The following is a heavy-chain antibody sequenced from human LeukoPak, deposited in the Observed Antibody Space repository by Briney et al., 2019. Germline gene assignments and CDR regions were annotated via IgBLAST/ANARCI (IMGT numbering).Heavy chain of an antibody. Sequence: PGGSLRLSCAGSGFSFSTYGMTWVRQAPGKGLEWVSSVSSSGETTYYADSVKGRFTISRDNSKNTLYLQMNSLRAEDTAVYYCAKSGRCSSTSCHRHFDYWGQGTLVTVSS. D-gene: IGHD2-2*01. J-gene: IGHJ4*02. V-gene: IGHV3-23*01. CDR2: VSSSGETT. CDR1: GFSFSTYG. CDR3: AKSGRCSSTSCHRHFDY.